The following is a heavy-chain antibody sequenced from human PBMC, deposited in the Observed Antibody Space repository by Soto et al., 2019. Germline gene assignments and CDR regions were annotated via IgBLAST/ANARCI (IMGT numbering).Heavy chain of an antibody. Sequence: QVQLVQSGAEVKKPGASVKVSCKASGGTFSSYTISWVRQAPGQGLEWMGRIIPILGIAHYAQKFQGRVTITADKCTSTADMELISRRSDDTAVYYCAREGEAYGDSVLLSPPRYYFDYWGQGTLVTVSS. D-gene: IGHD4-17*01. J-gene: IGHJ4*02. CDR1: GGTFSSYT. CDR3: AREGEAYGDSVLLSPPRYYFDY. CDR2: IIPILGIA. V-gene: IGHV1-69*02.